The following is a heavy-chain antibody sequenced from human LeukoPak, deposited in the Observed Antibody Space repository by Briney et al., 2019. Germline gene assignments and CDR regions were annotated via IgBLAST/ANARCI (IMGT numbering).Heavy chain of an antibody. CDR2: IRSKAYGGTT. CDR1: GFTFSSYG. V-gene: IGHV3-49*04. CDR3: TRDVKVEGLYDYVWGSYRPDY. Sequence: GGTLRLSCAASGFTFSSYGMSWVRQAPGKGLEWVGFIRSKAYGGTTEYAASVKGRFTISRDDSKSIAYLQMNSLKTEDTAVYYCTRDVKVEGLYDYVWGSYRPDYWGQGTLVTVSS. D-gene: IGHD3-16*02. J-gene: IGHJ4*02.